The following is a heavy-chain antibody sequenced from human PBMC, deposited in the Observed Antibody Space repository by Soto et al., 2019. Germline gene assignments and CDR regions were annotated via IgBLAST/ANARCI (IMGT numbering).Heavy chain of an antibody. J-gene: IGHJ4*02. CDR2: IYYSGTT. CDR1: GGSVSSGSYY. Sequence: QVQLQESGPGLVKPSETLSLTCTVSGGSVSSGSYYWSWIRQPPGKGLEWIGYIYYSGTTNYNPSLKRRVTISLDTSKYQFSLKLSPLTAADTAVYYCAREYSGYNSGYFDYWGQGTLVTVSS. D-gene: IGHD5-12*01. V-gene: IGHV4-61*01. CDR3: AREYSGYNSGYFDY.